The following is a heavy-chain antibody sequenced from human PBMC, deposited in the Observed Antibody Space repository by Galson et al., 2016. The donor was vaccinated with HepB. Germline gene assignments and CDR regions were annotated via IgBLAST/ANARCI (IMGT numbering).Heavy chain of an antibody. Sequence: PALVKPTQTLTLTCTVSGFSLSNARMGVAGIRQPPGKAPEWLAHIFSNDAKSLSTSLKSRLSISKDTSKSQVVLTMTNMDPVDTATYYCARLIGDTFDLFDLWGQGTLVTVSS. CDR1: GFSLSNARMG. V-gene: IGHV2-26*01. D-gene: IGHD2/OR15-2a*01. CDR2: IFSNDAK. CDR3: ARLIGDTFDLFDL. J-gene: IGHJ5*02.